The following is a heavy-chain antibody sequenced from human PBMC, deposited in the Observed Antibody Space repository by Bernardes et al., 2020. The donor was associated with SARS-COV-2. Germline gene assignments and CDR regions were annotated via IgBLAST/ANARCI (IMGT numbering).Heavy chain of an antibody. D-gene: IGHD2-21*01. V-gene: IGHV3-7*04. CDR1: GFTFRSYW. Sequence: GGSLRLSCAVSGFTFRSYWMSWVRQAPGKGLEWVTQIKQDGSEKYYIDSVKGRFTISRDNAKHSLYLQMNSLRAEDTAVYYCARDQTSTILDYCGQGTLVTVSS. CDR2: IKQDGSEK. CDR3: ARDQTSTILDY. J-gene: IGHJ4*02.